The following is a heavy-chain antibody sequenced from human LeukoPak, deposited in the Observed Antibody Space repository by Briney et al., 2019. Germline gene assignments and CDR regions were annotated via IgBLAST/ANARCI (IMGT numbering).Heavy chain of an antibody. Sequence: PGGSLRLSCAASGFTFSSYSMNWVRQAPGKGLEWVSSISSSSSYIYYADSVKGRLAITRDNAKNSLYLQMNSLRAEDTAVYYCARRVGATINWFDPWGQGTLVTVSS. CDR2: ISSSSSYI. CDR3: ARRVGATINWFDP. D-gene: IGHD1-26*01. V-gene: IGHV3-21*01. CDR1: GFTFSSYS. J-gene: IGHJ5*02.